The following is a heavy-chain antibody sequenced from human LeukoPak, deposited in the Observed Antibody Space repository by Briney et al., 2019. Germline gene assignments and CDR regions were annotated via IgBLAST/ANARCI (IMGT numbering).Heavy chain of an antibody. Sequence: PGGSLRLSCAASGFTFSSYGMHWVRQAPGKGLEWVAVIWYDGSNKYYADSVKGRFTISRDNSKNTLYLQMNSLRAEDTAVYYCAGNYYDSSGYYYHDYWGQGTLVTVSS. CDR3: AGNYYDSSGYYYHDY. CDR1: GFTFSSYG. CDR2: IWYDGSNK. D-gene: IGHD3-22*01. J-gene: IGHJ4*02. V-gene: IGHV3-33*01.